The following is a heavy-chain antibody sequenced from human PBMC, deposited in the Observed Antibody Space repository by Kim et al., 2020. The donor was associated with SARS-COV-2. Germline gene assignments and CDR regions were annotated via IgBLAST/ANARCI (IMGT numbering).Heavy chain of an antibody. CDR1: GGSVSNSNYF. CDR3: ARRSSGWSIFDY. J-gene: IGHJ4*02. Sequence: SETLSLTCTVSGGSVSNSNYFWGWIRQPPGKGLEWIGDIYFNLNTYYNPSLKSRVTISVDTSKNQFSLRLTSVTAADTAFYFCARRSSGWSIFDYWGQGTLVTVSS. D-gene: IGHD6-19*01. V-gene: IGHV4-39*01. CDR2: IYFNLNT.